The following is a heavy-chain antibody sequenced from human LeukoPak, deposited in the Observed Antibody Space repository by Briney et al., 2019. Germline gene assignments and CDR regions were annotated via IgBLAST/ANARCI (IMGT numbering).Heavy chain of an antibody. CDR1: GFTVSANY. Sequence: GGSLRLSCVASGFTVSANYMSWVRQAPGKGPEWVSVIYYSGNTYYADSVKGRFTISTDNSKNTLHLQMNSLRVEDTAVYYCVREIASAKWGQGTLVTVSS. J-gene: IGHJ4*02. D-gene: IGHD6-13*01. CDR2: IYYSGNT. V-gene: IGHV3-66*01. CDR3: VREIASAK.